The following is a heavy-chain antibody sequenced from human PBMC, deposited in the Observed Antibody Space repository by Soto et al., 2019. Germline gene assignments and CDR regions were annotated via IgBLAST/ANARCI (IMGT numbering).Heavy chain of an antibody. Sequence: PSETLSLTCTVSGGSIRSYYWSWIRQPPGKGLEWIGYIYYSGSTNYNPSLKSRVTISVDRSKNQFSLKLSSVTAADTAVYYCARADYYAHDYWGQGTLVTVSS. CDR2: IYYSGST. CDR1: GGSIRSYY. J-gene: IGHJ4*02. D-gene: IGHD3-10*01. CDR3: ARADYYAHDY. V-gene: IGHV4-59*12.